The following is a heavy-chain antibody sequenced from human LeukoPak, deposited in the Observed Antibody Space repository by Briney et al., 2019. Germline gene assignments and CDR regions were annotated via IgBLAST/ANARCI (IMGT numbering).Heavy chain of an antibody. J-gene: IGHJ4*02. Sequence: GGSLRLSCAASGFTVSSNYMSWVRQAPGKGLEWVSVIYSGGSAYYADSVKGRFTISRDNSKNTLYLQMNSLRAEDTAVYYCARGIVGATSPGYWGQGTLVTVSS. CDR2: IYSGGSA. CDR1: GFTVSSNY. V-gene: IGHV3-53*01. CDR3: ARGIVGATSPGY. D-gene: IGHD1-26*01.